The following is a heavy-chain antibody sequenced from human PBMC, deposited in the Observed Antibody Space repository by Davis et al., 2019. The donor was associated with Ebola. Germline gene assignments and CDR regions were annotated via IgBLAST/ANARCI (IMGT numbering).Heavy chain of an antibody. CDR3: AKGTTADY. Sequence: GESLKISCAASGFTFSSYGMHWVRQAPGKGLEWVAVISYDGSNKYYADSVKGRFTISRDNSKNTLYLQMNSLRAEGTAVYYCAKGTTADYWGQGTLVTVSS. CDR2: ISYDGSNK. CDR1: GFTFSSYG. V-gene: IGHV3-30*18. J-gene: IGHJ4*02. D-gene: IGHD4-17*01.